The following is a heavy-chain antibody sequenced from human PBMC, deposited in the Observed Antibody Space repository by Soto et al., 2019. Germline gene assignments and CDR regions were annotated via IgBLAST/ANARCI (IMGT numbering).Heavy chain of an antibody. V-gene: IGHV3-11*01. Sequence: GGSLRLSCAASGFTFSDYYMSWIRQAPGKELEWVSYISSSGSTIYYADSVKGRFTISRDNAKNSLYLQMNSLRAEDTAVYYCARARTEYCSGGSCYHYFDYWGQGTLVTVSS. CDR1: GFTFSDYY. J-gene: IGHJ4*02. CDR3: ARARTEYCSGGSCYHYFDY. D-gene: IGHD2-15*01. CDR2: ISSSGSTI.